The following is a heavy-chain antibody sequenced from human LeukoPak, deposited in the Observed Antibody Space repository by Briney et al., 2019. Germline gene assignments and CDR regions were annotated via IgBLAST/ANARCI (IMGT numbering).Heavy chain of an antibody. CDR2: ISAYNGNT. J-gene: IGHJ4*02. Sequence: ASVKVSCKASGFTFISFGFSWVRQAPGQGLEWMGWISAYNGNTNYAQNLQGRVTMTTDASTSTVYMELKSLRSEDTAVYYCARDQAPVGGFDSSGHYFDYWGQGTLVTVSS. CDR1: GFTFISFG. D-gene: IGHD3-22*01. CDR3: ARDQAPVGGFDSSGHYFDY. V-gene: IGHV1-18*01.